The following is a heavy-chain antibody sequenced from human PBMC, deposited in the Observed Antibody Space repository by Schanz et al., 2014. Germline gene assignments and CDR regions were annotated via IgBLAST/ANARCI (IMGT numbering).Heavy chain of an antibody. J-gene: IGHJ4*02. CDR3: ATWRGDDSGGHGQFDY. CDR2: INYSGST. Sequence: QLQLQESGPGLVKPSETLSLTCTVSGGSISNSSYYWGWIRQPPGKGLEWIGNINYSGSTYYNPSLRCRVTIPVDASKTKFSLRFPSVTAADTAVYHCATWRGDDSGGHGQFDYWGQGALVTVSS. D-gene: IGHD3-22*01. CDR1: GGSISNSSYY. V-gene: IGHV4-39*01.